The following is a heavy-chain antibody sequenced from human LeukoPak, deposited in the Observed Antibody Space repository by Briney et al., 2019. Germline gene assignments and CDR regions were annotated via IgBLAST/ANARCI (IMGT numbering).Heavy chain of an antibody. CDR3: ARSYDFWSGPIDY. D-gene: IGHD3-3*01. CDR2: ISSSSSTI. Sequence: PGGSLRLPCAASGFTFSSYSMNWVRQAPGKGLEWVSYISSSSSTIYYADSVKGRFTISRDNAKNSLYLQMNSLRAEDTAVYYRARSYDFWSGPIDYWGQGTLVTVSS. J-gene: IGHJ4*02. CDR1: GFTFSSYS. V-gene: IGHV3-48*01.